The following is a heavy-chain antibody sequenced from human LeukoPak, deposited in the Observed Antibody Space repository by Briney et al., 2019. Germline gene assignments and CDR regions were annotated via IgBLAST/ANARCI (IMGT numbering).Heavy chain of an antibody. Sequence: ASVKVSCKVSGVTFSSDAITWLRQVPGQGLEWMGGIIPIFGPPDYAQNFQDRLTISADKSTSTAYMELSSLRFEDTAIYYCARRVIASRSDYFDYWGQGTLVTVSS. J-gene: IGHJ4*02. CDR2: IIPIFGPP. CDR3: ARRVIASRSDYFDY. CDR1: GVTFSSDA. V-gene: IGHV1-69*06. D-gene: IGHD6-6*01.